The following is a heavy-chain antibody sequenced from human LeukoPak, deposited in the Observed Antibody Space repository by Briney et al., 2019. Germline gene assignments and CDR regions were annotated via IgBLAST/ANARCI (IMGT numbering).Heavy chain of an antibody. CDR2: IIGSDANT. J-gene: IGHJ4*01. CDR3: AKYTSGTSYRGLDQ. CDR1: GLTVSSYA. Sequence: GESLRLSCGASGLTVSSYAMSWVRQAPGKGLEWVSTIIGSDANTYYADSVKGRFTISRDDSKNTVYLQMNSLRAEDTAVYSCAKYTSGTSYRGLDQWGHGTLVTVSS. D-gene: IGHD3-10*01. V-gene: IGHV3-23*01.